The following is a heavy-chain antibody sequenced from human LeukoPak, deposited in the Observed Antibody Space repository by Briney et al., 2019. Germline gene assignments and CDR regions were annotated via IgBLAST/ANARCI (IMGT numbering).Heavy chain of an antibody. V-gene: IGHV4-39*01. Sequence: SETLSLTCIVSGGSIGSGSHYWGWIRQPPGKGLEWTGSMHYSGITYYNPSLTSRVTISVDTSKNQFSLRLTSVTAADTAVYYCARYPYSDSGVWQAFDYWGQGTLVTVSS. D-gene: IGHD5-12*01. CDR1: GGSIGSGSHY. CDR3: ARYPYSDSGVWQAFDY. CDR2: MHYSGIT. J-gene: IGHJ4*02.